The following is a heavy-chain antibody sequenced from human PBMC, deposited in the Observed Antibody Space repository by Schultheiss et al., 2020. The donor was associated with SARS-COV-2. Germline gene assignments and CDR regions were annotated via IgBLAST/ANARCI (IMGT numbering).Heavy chain of an antibody. CDR1: GGSISSGGYY. CDR2: IYYSGST. Sequence: SETLSLTCTVSGGSISSGGYYWSWIRQHPGKGLEWIGYIYYSGSTYYNPSLKSLVTISVDTSKNQFSLKLSSVTAADTAVYYCARNQLERLLGYYYGMDVWGQGTTVTVSS. D-gene: IGHD1-1*01. CDR3: ARNQLERLLGYYYGMDV. V-gene: IGHV4-31*01. J-gene: IGHJ6*02.